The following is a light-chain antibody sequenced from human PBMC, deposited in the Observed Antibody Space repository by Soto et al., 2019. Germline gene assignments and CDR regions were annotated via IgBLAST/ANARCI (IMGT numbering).Light chain of an antibody. CDR2: DAS. V-gene: IGKV3-20*01. Sequence: EAVSTQSPCTLSLSPGERATLSCRASQTVRNNYLAWYQQKPGQAPRLLIYDASSRATGIPDRFSGGGSGTDFTLTISRLEPEDFAVYYCQQFSRYPLTFGGGTKVDIK. CDR1: QTVRNNY. J-gene: IGKJ4*01. CDR3: QQFSRYPLT.